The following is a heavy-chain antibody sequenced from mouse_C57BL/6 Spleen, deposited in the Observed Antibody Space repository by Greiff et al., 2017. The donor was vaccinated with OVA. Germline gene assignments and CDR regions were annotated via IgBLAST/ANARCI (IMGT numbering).Heavy chain of an antibody. CDR1: GFTFSDYG. J-gene: IGHJ4*01. V-gene: IGHV5-17*01. Sequence: EVHLVESGGGLVKPGGSLKLSCAASGFTFSDYGMHWVRQAPEKGLEWVAYISSGSSIIYYADTVKGRFTISRDNAKNTLFLQMTSLRSEDTAMYYCARRLRGAMDYWGQGTSVTVSS. D-gene: IGHD2-4*01. CDR2: ISSGSSII. CDR3: ARRLRGAMDY.